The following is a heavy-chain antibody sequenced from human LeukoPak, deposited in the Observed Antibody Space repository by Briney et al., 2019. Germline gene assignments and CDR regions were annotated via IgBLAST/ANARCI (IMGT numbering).Heavy chain of an antibody. CDR1: GTSISSGNW. Sequence: SDTLSLTCAVSGTSISSGNWWGWIRQPPGKGLEWIGYIYYSGNTHYNPSLKSRVTMSVDTSKNQFSLNLNSVTAADTAVYYCARMSVFWYFDLWGRGTLVTVSS. CDR3: ARMSVFWYFDL. V-gene: IGHV4-28*01. CDR2: IYYSGNT. J-gene: IGHJ2*01.